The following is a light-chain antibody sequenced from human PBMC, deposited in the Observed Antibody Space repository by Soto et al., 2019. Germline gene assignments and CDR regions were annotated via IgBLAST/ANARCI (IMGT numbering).Light chain of an antibody. V-gene: IGLV2-11*01. CDR3: CSYAGSYTFVL. CDR1: INDVGGYNY. J-gene: IGLJ2*01. Sequence: QSALTQPRSVSGSPGQSVTISCTGTINDVGGYNYVSWYQQYPDKAPKLMIYEVSKRPSGVPDRFSGSKSGSTASLTISGLQAEDDADYYCCSYAGSYTFVLFGGGTKLTVL. CDR2: EVS.